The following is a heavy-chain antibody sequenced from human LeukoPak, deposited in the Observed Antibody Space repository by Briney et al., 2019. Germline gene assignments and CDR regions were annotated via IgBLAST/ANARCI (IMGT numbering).Heavy chain of an antibody. Sequence: PLETLSLTCTVSGGSISSYYWSWIRQPPGKGLEWIGYIYYSGSTNYNPSLKSRVTISVDTSKNQFSLKLSSVTAADTAVYYCARDTGSWEDYWGQGTLVTVFS. CDR2: IYYSGST. D-gene: IGHD3-10*01. V-gene: IGHV4-59*01. CDR3: ARDTGSWEDY. J-gene: IGHJ4*02. CDR1: GGSISSYY.